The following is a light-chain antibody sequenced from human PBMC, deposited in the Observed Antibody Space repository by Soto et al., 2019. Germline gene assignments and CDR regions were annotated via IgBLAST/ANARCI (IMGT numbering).Light chain of an antibody. CDR3: QQRSNCPPWT. Sequence: EIVLTQSPATLSLSPGERATLSCRASQSVSSYLAWYQQKPGQAPRLLIYDASNRATGIPTRFSGSGSGTDFTLTISSLKPEDFAVYYCQQRSNCPPWTVGQVTKVDSK. CDR2: DAS. V-gene: IGKV3-11*01. J-gene: IGKJ1*01. CDR1: QSVSSY.